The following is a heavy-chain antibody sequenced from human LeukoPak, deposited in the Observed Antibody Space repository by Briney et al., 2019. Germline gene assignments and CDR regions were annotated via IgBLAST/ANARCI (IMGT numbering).Heavy chain of an antibody. CDR3: ASLLSGGWEKRDYYFDY. Sequence: ASVKVSCKICGYTLTPFSMHWVRQAPGGGVERLRGLDPEDGETIYAQKFQGRVTMTEDTSTDTAYMELSSLRSEDTAVYYCASLLSGGWEKRDYYFDYWAQGTLVTVYS. D-gene: IGHD6-19*01. CDR1: GYTLTPFS. CDR2: LDPEDGET. J-gene: IGHJ4*02. V-gene: IGHV1-24*01.